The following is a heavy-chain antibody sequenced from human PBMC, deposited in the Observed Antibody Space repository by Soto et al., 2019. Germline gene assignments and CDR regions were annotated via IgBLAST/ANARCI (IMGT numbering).Heavy chain of an antibody. D-gene: IGHD3-10*01. CDR3: ARDEGTYYFDY. Sequence: QVQLVQSGAEVRKPGSSMKVSCKASGGTFSGSAISWVRQAPGQGLEWMGGIIPIFGTTNYAQRFQGRVTITADESTSTAYLELSNLRSDDTALYYCARDEGTYYFDYWGQGTLVTVSS. CDR2: IIPIFGTT. CDR1: GGTFSGSA. J-gene: IGHJ4*02. V-gene: IGHV1-69*01.